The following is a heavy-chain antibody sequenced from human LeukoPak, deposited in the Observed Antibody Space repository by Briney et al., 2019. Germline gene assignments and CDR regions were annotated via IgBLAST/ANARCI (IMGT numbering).Heavy chain of an antibody. Sequence: SETLSLTCIVSGGSISSSSYYWGWIRQPPGKGLEWIGYIHYSGTTNYYPSLKSRVTIALDTSKNQFSLKLNSVTAADTAVYYCARFGTSSSRFFDQWGQGTLVTVSS. J-gene: IGHJ4*02. CDR2: IHYSGTT. D-gene: IGHD6-6*01. V-gene: IGHV4-61*05. CDR3: ARFGTSSSRFFDQ. CDR1: GGSISSSSYY.